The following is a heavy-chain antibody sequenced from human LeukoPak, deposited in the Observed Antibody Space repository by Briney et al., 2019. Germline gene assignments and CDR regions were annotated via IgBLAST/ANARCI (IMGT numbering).Heavy chain of an antibody. CDR3: AKDRSGSYYGQLNWFDL. CDR2: ISGSGSTT. J-gene: IGHJ5*02. CDR1: GFTFSSYA. D-gene: IGHD3-10*01. V-gene: IGHV3-23*01. Sequence: GGSLELSCAASGFTFSSYAMSWARQAPGKGLEWVSGISGSGSTTYYADSVKGRFTISRDTSKNTLYLQMNSLRAEDTAVYYCAKDRSGSYYGQLNWFDLWGQGTLVTVSS.